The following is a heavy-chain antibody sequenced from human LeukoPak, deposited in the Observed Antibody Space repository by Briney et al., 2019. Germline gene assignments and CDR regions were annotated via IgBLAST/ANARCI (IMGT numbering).Heavy chain of an antibody. CDR2: ISGSGGST. D-gene: IGHD3-16*01. Sequence: GGSLRLSCAASGFTFSSYGMSWVRQAPGKGLEWVSAISGSGGSTYYADSVKGRFTISRDNSKNTVYLQMNSLRAEDTALYYCAKDGGSYFATDPFDIWGQGTMVTVSS. CDR1: GFTFSSYG. CDR3: AKDGGSYFATDPFDI. J-gene: IGHJ3*02. V-gene: IGHV3-23*01.